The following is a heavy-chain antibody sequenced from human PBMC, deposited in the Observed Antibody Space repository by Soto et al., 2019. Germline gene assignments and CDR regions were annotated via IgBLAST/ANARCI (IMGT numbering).Heavy chain of an antibody. D-gene: IGHD3-3*01. CDR2: IYYSGST. CDR3: ARLITIFGVVIIGYFDY. V-gene: IGHV4-59*08. Sequence: SETLSLXXTVSGGSXXSYYXXXXXXXXXXGLEWIGYIYYSGSTNYNPSLKSRVTISVDTSKNQFSLKLSSVTAADTAVYYCARLITIFGVVIIGYFDYWGQGTLVTVSS. J-gene: IGHJ4*02. CDR1: GGSXXSYY.